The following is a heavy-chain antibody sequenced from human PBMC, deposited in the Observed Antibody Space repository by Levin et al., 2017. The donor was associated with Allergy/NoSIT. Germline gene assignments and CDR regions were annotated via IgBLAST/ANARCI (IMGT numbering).Heavy chain of an antibody. Sequence: GGSLRLSCAASGFTFDDYGMSWVRQAPGKGLEWVSGINWNGGSTGYADSVPCRFTISRDNAKNSLYLQMNSLRAEDTALYPCARDGSRGYSYGNNWFDPWGQGTLVTVSS. V-gene: IGHV3-20*01. CDR2: INWNGGST. J-gene: IGHJ5*02. CDR1: GFTFDDYG. D-gene: IGHD5-18*01. CDR3: ARDGSRGYSYGNNWFDP.